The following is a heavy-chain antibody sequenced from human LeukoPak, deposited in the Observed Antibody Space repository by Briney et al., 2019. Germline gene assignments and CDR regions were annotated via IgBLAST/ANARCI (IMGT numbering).Heavy chain of an antibody. D-gene: IGHD3-9*01. CDR2: INHSGSS. CDR1: GGSFSGYY. J-gene: IGHJ6*03. V-gene: IGHV4-34*01. Sequence: PSETPSLTCAVYGGSFSGYYWSWIRQPPGKGLEWIGEINHSGSSNYNPSLKSRVTISVDTSKNQFSLKLSSVTAADTAVYYCARLSVTIFYPHYMDVWGKGTTVTVSS. CDR3: ARLSVTIFYPHYMDV.